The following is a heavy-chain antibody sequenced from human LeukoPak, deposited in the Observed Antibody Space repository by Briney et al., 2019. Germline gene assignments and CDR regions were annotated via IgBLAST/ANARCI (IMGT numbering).Heavy chain of an antibody. Sequence: PGGSLRLSCAASGFTFSSYAMSWVRQAPGKGLEWVSAISGSGSSTYYADSVKGRFTISRHNSKNTLYLQMNSLRAEDTAVYYCARPSWALEWFDYWGQGTLVTVSS. D-gene: IGHD7-27*01. CDR2: ISGSGSST. CDR3: ARPSWALEWFDY. CDR1: GFTFSSYA. V-gene: IGHV3-23*01. J-gene: IGHJ4*02.